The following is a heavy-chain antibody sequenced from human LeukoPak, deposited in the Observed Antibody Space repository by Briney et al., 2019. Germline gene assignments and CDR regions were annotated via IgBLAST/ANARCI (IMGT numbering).Heavy chain of an antibody. D-gene: IGHD2-2*01. CDR2: ISYDGSNK. CDR1: GFSFSSYA. V-gene: IGHV3-30-3*01. Sequence: GGSLRLSCAVSGFSFSSYAMHWVRQAPGKGLEWVAVISYDGSNKYDADSVKGRFTISRDNSKNTLYLQMNSLRAEDTAVYYCAKGSNSRYGQDYYYMDVWGKGTTVTVSS. J-gene: IGHJ6*03. CDR3: AKGSNSRYGQDYYYMDV.